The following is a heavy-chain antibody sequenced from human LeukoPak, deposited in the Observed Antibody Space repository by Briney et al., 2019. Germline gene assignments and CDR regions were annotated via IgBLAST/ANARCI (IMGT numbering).Heavy chain of an antibody. CDR3: ARLPTTVTSYFDY. CDR2: INYSGNT. Sequence: PADTLSLTCTVSCGSISISSYYGGGIRQPPGNWPDGIGSINYSGNTCYNRSVKSGVTIFVDTSKNQFSMKVSSVTAADTAVYYCARLPTTVTSYFDYWGQGTLVTVSS. J-gene: IGHJ4*02. CDR1: CGSISISSYY. D-gene: IGHD4-17*01. V-gene: IGHV4-39*01.